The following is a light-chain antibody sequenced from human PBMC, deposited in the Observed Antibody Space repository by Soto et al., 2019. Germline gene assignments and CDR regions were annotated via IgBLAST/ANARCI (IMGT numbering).Light chain of an antibody. CDR2: AAS. J-gene: IGKJ1*01. V-gene: IGKV1-5*01. CDR1: QSINSW. Sequence: DIQMTQSPSTLSASVGDRVTITCRASQSINSWLAWYQQKPGKAPKLLIYAASSLKSGVPSRFSGSGSGTEFTLTISSLQPDDSATYYCQQYNTYLTFDQGTKVEIK. CDR3: QQYNTYLT.